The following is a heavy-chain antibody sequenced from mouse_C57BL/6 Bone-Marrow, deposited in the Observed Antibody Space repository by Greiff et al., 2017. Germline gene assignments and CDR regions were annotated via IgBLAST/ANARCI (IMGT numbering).Heavy chain of an antibody. CDR2: IDPSDSYT. CDR1: GYTFTSYW. V-gene: IGHV1-50*01. Sequence: QVQLQQPGAELVKPGASVKLSCKASGYTFTSYWMQWVKQRPGQGLEWIGEIDPSDSYTNYNQKFKGKATLTVDTSSSTAYMQRSSLTSEDSAVYYCGAVAFDYWGQGTTLTVSS. J-gene: IGHJ2*01. CDR3: GAVAFDY.